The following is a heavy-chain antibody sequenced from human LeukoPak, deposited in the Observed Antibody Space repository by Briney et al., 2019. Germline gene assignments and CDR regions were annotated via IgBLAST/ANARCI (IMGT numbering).Heavy chain of an antibody. V-gene: IGHV3-48*01. CDR2: ISSTSSTI. Sequence: GGSLRLSCAASALTFNTYSMNWVRQAPGKGLEWVSYISSTSSTIYYADSVKGRFTISRDNAKNSLYLQMNSLRVEDTAVYYCARVEGYGDYAWGQGTLVTVSS. J-gene: IGHJ5*02. CDR1: ALTFNTYS. CDR3: ARVEGYGDYA. D-gene: IGHD4-17*01.